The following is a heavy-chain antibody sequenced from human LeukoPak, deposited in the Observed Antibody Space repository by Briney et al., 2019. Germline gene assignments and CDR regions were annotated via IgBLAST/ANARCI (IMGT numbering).Heavy chain of an antibody. V-gene: IGHV2-5*02. CDR1: GFSLSTSGVG. J-gene: IGHJ4*02. Sequence: SGPTLVNPTQTLTLTCTFSGFSLSTSGVGVGWIRQPPGKALEWLALIYWDDDKRYSPSLKSRLTITKDTSKNQVVLTMTNMDPVDTATYYCARITYYDILTGYLGYWGQGTLVTVSS. D-gene: IGHD3-9*01. CDR3: ARITYYDILTGYLGY. CDR2: IYWDDDK.